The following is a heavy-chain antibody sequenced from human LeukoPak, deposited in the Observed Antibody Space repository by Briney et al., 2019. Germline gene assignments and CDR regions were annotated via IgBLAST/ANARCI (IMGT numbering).Heavy chain of an antibody. CDR1: GFTFGSYA. CDR2: ISGSGDIR. D-gene: IGHD2-21*02. CDR3: AKSPPVTAKGWYFDY. Sequence: GGSLRPSCAASGFTFGSYAMSWVRQAPGKGLEWVSTISGSGDIRYHADSVKGRFTVSRDNSKNTLYLQMNSLRAEDTAVYYCAKSPPVTAKGWYFDYWGQGTLVTVSS. V-gene: IGHV3-23*01. J-gene: IGHJ4*02.